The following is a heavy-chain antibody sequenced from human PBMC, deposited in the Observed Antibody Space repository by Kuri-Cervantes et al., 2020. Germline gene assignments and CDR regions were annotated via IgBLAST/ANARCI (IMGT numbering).Heavy chain of an antibody. J-gene: IGHJ6*02. Sequence: GGSLRLSCAVSGFTFSSYAMHWVRQAPGKGLERVALIPYDGNNKYYADSVKGRFTISRDYSKNTPYLQMNSLKTEDTAVYYCTTELLGYCTGGSCYPSPHYYYYYGMDVWCQGTTVTVSS. CDR2: IPYDGNNK. CDR1: GFTFSSYA. D-gene: IGHD2-15*01. CDR3: TTELLGYCTGGSCYPSPHYYYYYGMDV. V-gene: IGHV3-30-3*01.